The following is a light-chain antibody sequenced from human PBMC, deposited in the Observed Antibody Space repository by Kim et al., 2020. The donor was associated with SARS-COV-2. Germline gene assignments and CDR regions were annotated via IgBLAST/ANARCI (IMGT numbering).Light chain of an antibody. J-gene: IGKJ2*01. V-gene: IGKV2-28*01. CDR3: MQTLQTPYT. CDR1: QSLLHSNAYNY. CDR2: LGS. Sequence: DIVMTQSPLSLPVTPGEPASISCRSSQSLLHSNAYNYLDWYLQKPGQSPELLIYLGSNRASGVPDRFSASGSGTDFTLKISRVEAEDVGVYYCMQTLQTPYTFGQGTKLEI.